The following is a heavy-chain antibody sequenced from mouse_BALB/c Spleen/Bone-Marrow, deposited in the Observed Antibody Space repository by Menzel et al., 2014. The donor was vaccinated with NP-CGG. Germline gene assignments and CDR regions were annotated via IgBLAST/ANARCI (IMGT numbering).Heavy chain of an antibody. J-gene: IGHJ2*01. CDR3: ARGNGYHFDY. CDR1: GDSITSSY. CDR2: ISYSGNA. D-gene: IGHD1-2*01. Sequence: DVQLVESGPSLVKPSQTLSLTCSVTGDSITSSYWNWIRKFPGNKLEYMGYISYSGNAYYNPSLKSQISLTRDTSKNQYYLQLNSVTTEDTATYFCARGNGYHFDYWGQGTTLTVSS. V-gene: IGHV3-8*02.